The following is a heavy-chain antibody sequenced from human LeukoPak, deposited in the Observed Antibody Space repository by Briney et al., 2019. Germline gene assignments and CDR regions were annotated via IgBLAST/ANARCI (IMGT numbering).Heavy chain of an antibody. V-gene: IGHV4-61*02. Sequence: SETLSLTCTVSGDSISSGDYYWSWIRQPAGKGLEWIARISSSGSTNYNPSLKSRVTISVDTSKNQFSLKLSSVTAADTAVYFCARGPYSYDSSGAFDIWGQGTIVTVSS. J-gene: IGHJ3*02. CDR2: ISSSGST. CDR1: GDSISSGDYY. CDR3: ARGPYSYDSSGAFDI. D-gene: IGHD3-22*01.